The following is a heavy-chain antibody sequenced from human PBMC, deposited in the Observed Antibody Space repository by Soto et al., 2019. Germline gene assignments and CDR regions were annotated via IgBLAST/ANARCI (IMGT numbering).Heavy chain of an antibody. D-gene: IGHD3-22*01. CDR1: GGSISSGGYY. CDR3: ARAGSSGYYYERAFDY. CDR2: IYYGGST. J-gene: IGHJ4*02. Sequence: QVQLQESGPGLVKPSQTLSLTCTVSGGSISSGGYYWSWIRQHPGKGLEWIGYIYYGGSTYYNPSLKSRVTISVDTSKNQFSLKLSSVTAADTAVYYCARAGSSGYYYERAFDYWGQGTLVTVSS. V-gene: IGHV4-31*03.